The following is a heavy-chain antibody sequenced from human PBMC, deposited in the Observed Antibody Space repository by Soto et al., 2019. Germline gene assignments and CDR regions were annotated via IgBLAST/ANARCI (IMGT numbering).Heavy chain of an antibody. V-gene: IGHV1-69*12. CDR2: IIPIFGTA. Sequence: QVQLVQSGAEVKKPGSSVKVSCKASGGTFSSYAINWVRQAPGQGLEWMGGIIPIFGTADYAQKFQGRVKITADQSTSTAYMELSSLRSEDTDVYYCAQCLLGVNYYYGMDVWGQGTTVTVSS. D-gene: IGHD3-16*01. CDR3: AQCLLGVNYYYGMDV. J-gene: IGHJ6*02. CDR1: GGTFSSYA.